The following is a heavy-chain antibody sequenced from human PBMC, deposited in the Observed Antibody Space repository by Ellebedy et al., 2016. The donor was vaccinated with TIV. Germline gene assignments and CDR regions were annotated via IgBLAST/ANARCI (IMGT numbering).Heavy chain of an antibody. D-gene: IGHD6-13*01. Sequence: GGSLRLSCAASGFTFRNYWMSWVRQAPGKGLEWVSVMYGDGGIYYADSVKGRFTISRDTSKNTLYLQMNSLRAEDTAVYYCARGGIVAAGTMRYFDSWGQGILVTVSS. CDR2: MYGDGGI. CDR1: GFTFRNYW. CDR3: ARGGIVAAGTMRYFDS. J-gene: IGHJ4*02. V-gene: IGHV3-53*01.